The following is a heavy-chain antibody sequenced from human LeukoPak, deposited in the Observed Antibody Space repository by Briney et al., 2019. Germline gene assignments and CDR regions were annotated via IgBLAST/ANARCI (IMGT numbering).Heavy chain of an antibody. CDR3: ARFGYCSSISCYAV. J-gene: IGHJ4*02. V-gene: IGHV3-21*01. D-gene: IGHD2-2*01. CDR1: GFTFSSYT. Sequence: GGSLRLSCAVSGFTFSSYTMKWVRQAPGKGLEWVSSISASGNYIYYADSVKGRFTISRDSAKSSLYLQMNSLRAEDTAVYYCARFGYCSSISCYAVWGQGTLVTVSS. CDR2: ISASGNYI.